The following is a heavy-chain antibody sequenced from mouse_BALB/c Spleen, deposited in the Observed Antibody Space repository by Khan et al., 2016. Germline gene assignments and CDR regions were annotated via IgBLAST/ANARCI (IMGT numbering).Heavy chain of an antibody. CDR1: GFNIKDYY. CDR2: IDPENGNT. CDR3: ALDGSWFAY. Sequence: VQLQQSGAELVRPGALVKLSCKASGFNIKDYYMHWVQQRPEQGLEWIGWIDPENGNTIYDPKFQGKASITGDTSSNTAYLQLSSLTSEDTAVYYCALDGSWFAYWGQGTLVTVSA. D-gene: IGHD2-3*01. V-gene: IGHV14-1*02. J-gene: IGHJ3*01.